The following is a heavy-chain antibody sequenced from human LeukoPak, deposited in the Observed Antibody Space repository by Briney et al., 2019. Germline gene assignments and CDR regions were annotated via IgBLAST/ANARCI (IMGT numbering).Heavy chain of an antibody. V-gene: IGHV4-34*01. Sequence: KPSETLSLTCAVYGGSFSGYYWSWIRQPPGKGLEWIGEINHSGSTNYNPSLKSRVTISVDTSKNQFSLKLSSVTAADTAVYYCARGWAARGERKTGTKAPTNNWFDPWGQGTLVTVSS. CDR3: ARGWAARGERKTGTKAPTNNWFDP. CDR1: GGSFSGYY. D-gene: IGHD1-1*01. CDR2: INHSGST. J-gene: IGHJ5*02.